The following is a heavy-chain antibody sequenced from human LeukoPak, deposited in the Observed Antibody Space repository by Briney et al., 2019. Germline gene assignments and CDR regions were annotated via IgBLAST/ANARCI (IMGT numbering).Heavy chain of an antibody. V-gene: IGHV4-61*02. Sequence: SGTLSLTCTVSGGSISSGSYYWSWIRQPAGKGLEWIGRIYTSGSTNYNPSLKSRVTISVDTSKNQFSLKLSSVTAADTAVYYCARDLGSSSLGYFDYWGQGTLVTVSS. CDR3: ARDLGSSSLGYFDY. CDR1: GGSISSGSYY. J-gene: IGHJ4*02. CDR2: IYTSGST. D-gene: IGHD6-6*01.